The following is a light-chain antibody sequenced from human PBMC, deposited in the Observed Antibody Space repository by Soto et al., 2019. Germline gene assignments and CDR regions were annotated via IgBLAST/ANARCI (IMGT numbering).Light chain of an antibody. J-gene: IGKJ1*01. CDR1: QNIYYN. CDR2: HAS. CDR3: LQYHILWA. Sequence: ILMTQSPATVSVSPGESATLSCRASQNIYYNVAWYQQRPGQAPRLLIYHASTRATGVPARFSGSGSGTEFTLTISSLQPEDFTVYSCLQYHILWAFGQGTKVEI. V-gene: IGKV3-15*01.